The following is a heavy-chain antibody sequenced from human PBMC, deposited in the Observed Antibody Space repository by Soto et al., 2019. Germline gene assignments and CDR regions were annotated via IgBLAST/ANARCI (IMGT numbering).Heavy chain of an antibody. CDR3: AREGIGTIFGVVPSYFDY. V-gene: IGHV4-31*03. CDR1: GGSISSGGYY. J-gene: IGHJ4*02. CDR2: FYYSGST. D-gene: IGHD3-3*01. Sequence: QVQLQESGPGLVKPSQTLSLTCTVSGGSISSGGYYWSWIRQHPGKGLEWIGYFYYSGSTYYNPSLKSRVTISVDTSKNQFSLKLSSVTAADTAVYYCAREGIGTIFGVVPSYFDYWGQGTLVTVSS.